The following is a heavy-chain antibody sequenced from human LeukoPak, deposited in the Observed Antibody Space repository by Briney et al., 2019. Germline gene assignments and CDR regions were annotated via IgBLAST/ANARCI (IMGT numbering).Heavy chain of an antibody. CDR1: GFTFSSYA. D-gene: IGHD3-16*02. CDR2: ISYDGSNK. V-gene: IGHV3-30-3*01. J-gene: IGHJ4*02. Sequence: GSLRLSCAASGFTFSSYAMHWVRQAPGKGLEWVAVISYDGSNKYYADSVKGRFTISRDNSKNTLYLQMNSLRAEDTAVYYCARDLAITFGGVIAPRAAAYWGQGTLVTVSS. CDR3: ARDLAITFGGVIAPRAAAY.